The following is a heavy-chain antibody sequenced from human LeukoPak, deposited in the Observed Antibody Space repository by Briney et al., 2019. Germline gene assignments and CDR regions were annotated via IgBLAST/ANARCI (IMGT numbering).Heavy chain of an antibody. Sequence: SVKVSCKASGGTFSSYAISWVRQAPGQGLEWMGRIIPIFGIANYAQKFQGRVTITADKSTSTAYMELSSLRSEDTAVYYCARDSGIAAAGSSPFDYWGQGTLVTVST. J-gene: IGHJ4*02. CDR2: IIPIFGIA. CDR3: ARDSGIAAAGSSPFDY. CDR1: GGTFSSYA. D-gene: IGHD6-13*01. V-gene: IGHV1-69*04.